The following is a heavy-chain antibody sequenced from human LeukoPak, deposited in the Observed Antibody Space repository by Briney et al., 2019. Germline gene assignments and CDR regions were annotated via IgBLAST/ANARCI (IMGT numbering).Heavy chain of an antibody. CDR2: INHSGST. D-gene: IGHD1-14*01. J-gene: IGHJ5*02. Sequence: SETLSLTCAVYGGSFSGYYWSWIRQPPGKGLEWIGEINHSGSTNYNPSLKSRVTISVDTSKNQFSLKLSSVTAADTAVYYCAGVRGSNNKEGGWFEPWGQGTLVTVSS. V-gene: IGHV4-34*01. CDR3: AGVRGSNNKEGGWFEP. CDR1: GGSFSGYY.